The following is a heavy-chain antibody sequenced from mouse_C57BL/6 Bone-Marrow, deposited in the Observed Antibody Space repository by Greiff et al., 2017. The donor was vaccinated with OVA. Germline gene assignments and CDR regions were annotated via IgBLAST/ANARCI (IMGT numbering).Heavy chain of an antibody. CDR1: GYSITSDY. CDR2: ISYRGST. D-gene: IGHD3-2*02. J-gene: IGHJ4*01. CDR3: ARWTAQATYAMDY. V-gene: IGHV3-8*01. Sequence: EVTLQESGPGLAKPSQTLSLTCSVTGYSITSDYWNWIRKFPGNKLEYMGYISYRGSTYYNPSIKSRISITRDPSKNQYYLQLNSVTTEDTATYYCARWTAQATYAMDYWGQGTSVTVSS.